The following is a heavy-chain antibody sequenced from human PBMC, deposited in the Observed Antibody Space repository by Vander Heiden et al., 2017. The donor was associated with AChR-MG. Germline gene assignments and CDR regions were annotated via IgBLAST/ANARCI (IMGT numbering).Heavy chain of an antibody. J-gene: IGHJ4*02. CDR1: EGPLSSYA. V-gene: IGHV1-69*06. CDR3: ARSGSVAGIIDY. D-gene: IGHD6-19*01. Sequence: QVQLVQSGAAVKKPGCSGKGSCTASEGPLSSYAISWAQQAPGQGLEWMGGIIPIFGTANYAQEFQGRVTITADKPTSPAYMELSSLRSEDTAVYYCARSGSVAGIIDYWGQGTLVTVSS. CDR2: IIPIFGTA.